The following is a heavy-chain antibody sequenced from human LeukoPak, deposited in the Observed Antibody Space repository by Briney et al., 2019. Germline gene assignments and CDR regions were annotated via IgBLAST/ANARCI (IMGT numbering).Heavy chain of an antibody. CDR2: ISSNGGST. CDR3: ARDGMTDGYFDL. Sequence: GGSLRLSCAASGFTFSSYAMHWVRQAPGKGLEYVSAISSNGGSTYYANSVKGRFTISRDNSKNTLYLQMGSLRAEDMAVYYCARDGMTDGYFDLWGRGTLVTVSS. CDR1: GFTFSSYA. D-gene: IGHD2-21*02. V-gene: IGHV3-64*01. J-gene: IGHJ2*01.